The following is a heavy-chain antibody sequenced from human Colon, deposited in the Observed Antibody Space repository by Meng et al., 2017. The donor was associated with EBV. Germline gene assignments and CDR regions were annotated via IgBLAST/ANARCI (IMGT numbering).Heavy chain of an antibody. V-gene: IGHV4-31*03. CDR1: GGSISSGGYY. J-gene: IGHJ4*02. CDR2: IYYSGST. Sequence: QVQLTESGPGLWTPSPTLSRTRTFSGGSISSGGYYWSWIRQHPGKGLEWIGYIYYSGSTYYNPSLKSRVTISIDTSKNQFSLKLSSVTAADTAVYYCARGPSRWLQFSFDYWGQGTLVTVSS. CDR3: ARGPSRWLQFSFDY. D-gene: IGHD5-24*01.